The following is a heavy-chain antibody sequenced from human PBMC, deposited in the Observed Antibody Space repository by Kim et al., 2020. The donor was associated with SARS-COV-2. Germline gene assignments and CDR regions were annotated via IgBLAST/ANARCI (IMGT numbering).Heavy chain of an antibody. D-gene: IGHD6-25*01. V-gene: IGHV3-48*01. CDR1: GFTFSSYS. Sequence: GGSLRLSCAASGFTFSSYSMNWVRQAPGKGLEWVSYISPSSSIIYYADSVKGRFTISRDNAKNSLFLQVNSLRAEDTALYYCARGFERALGQGTLVAVCS. CDR2: ISPSSSII. J-gene: IGHJ5*02. CDR3: ARGFERA.